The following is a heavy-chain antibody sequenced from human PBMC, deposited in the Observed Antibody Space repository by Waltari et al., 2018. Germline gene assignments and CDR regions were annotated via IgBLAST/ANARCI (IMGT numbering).Heavy chain of an antibody. CDR2: IRYDGSNK. V-gene: IGHV3-30*02. CDR3: AKDDIAARLSPVDY. D-gene: IGHD6-6*01. Sequence: QVQLVESGGGVVQPGGYLRLSCAASGFTFSSYGMHWVRQAPGKGLEWVAFIRYDGSNKYYADSVKGRFTISRDNSKNTLYLQMNSLRAEDTAVYYCAKDDIAARLSPVDYWGQGTLVTVSS. CDR1: GFTFSSYG. J-gene: IGHJ4*02.